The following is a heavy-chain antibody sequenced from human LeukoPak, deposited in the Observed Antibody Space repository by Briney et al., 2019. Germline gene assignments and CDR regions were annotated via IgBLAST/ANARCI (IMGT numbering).Heavy chain of an antibody. CDR2: IIPIFGTA. Sequence: SVKVSCKASGGTFSSYAISWVRQAPGQGLEWMGGIIPIFGTANYAQKFQGRVTITADESTSTAYMELSSLRSEDTAVYYCARRGPDYYDSSGYLPHYYGMDVWGQGATVTVSS. CDR1: GGTFSSYA. D-gene: IGHD3-22*01. CDR3: ARRGPDYYDSSGYLPHYYGMDV. V-gene: IGHV1-69*01. J-gene: IGHJ6*02.